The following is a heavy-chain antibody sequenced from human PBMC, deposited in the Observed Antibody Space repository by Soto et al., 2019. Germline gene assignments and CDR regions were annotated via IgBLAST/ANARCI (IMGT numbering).Heavy chain of an antibody. CDR3: ARAKYGDNWFDP. Sequence: SETLSLTCTVSGGSISSYYWSWIRQPPGKGLEWIGYIYYSGSTNYNPSLKSRVTISVDTSKNQFSLKLSSVTAADTAVYYCARAKYGDNWFDPWGQGTLVTVSS. CDR1: GGSISSYY. D-gene: IGHD4-17*01. CDR2: IYYSGST. J-gene: IGHJ5*02. V-gene: IGHV4-59*01.